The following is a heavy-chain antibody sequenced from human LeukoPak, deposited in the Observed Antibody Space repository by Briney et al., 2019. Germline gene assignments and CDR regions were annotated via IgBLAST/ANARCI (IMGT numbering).Heavy chain of an antibody. CDR2: ITNSGNSK. J-gene: IGHJ4*02. D-gene: IGHD3-3*01. V-gene: IGHV3-48*01. Sequence: PGGSLRLSCAASEFTFSSYSMNWVRQAPGKGLEWVSYITNSGNSKSYADSVKGRFTISRDNSKNTLYLQMNSLRAEDTAVYYCASDSGRITIFGVVISSYLDYWGQGTLVTVSS. CDR1: EFTFSSYS. CDR3: ASDSGRITIFGVVISSYLDY.